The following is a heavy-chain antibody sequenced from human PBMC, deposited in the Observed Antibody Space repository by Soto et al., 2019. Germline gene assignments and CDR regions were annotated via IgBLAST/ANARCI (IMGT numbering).Heavy chain of an antibody. CDR1: GYTFTGYY. V-gene: IGHV1-2*04. Sequence: ASVKVSCKASGYTFTGYYMHWVRQAPGRGLERMGWINPNSGGTNYAQKFQGWVTMTRDTSISTAYMELSRLRSDDTAVYYCARGAPGKGGNSVFGYWGQGTLVTVSS. CDR3: ARGAPGKGGNSVFGY. J-gene: IGHJ4*02. D-gene: IGHD2-21*02. CDR2: INPNSGGT.